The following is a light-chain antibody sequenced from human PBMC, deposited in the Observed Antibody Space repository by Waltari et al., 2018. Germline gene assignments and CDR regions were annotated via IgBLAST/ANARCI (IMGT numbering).Light chain of an antibody. CDR3: AAWDDSLSGWV. CDR1: NSNIATNY. V-gene: IGLV1-47*01. Sequence: QSVLTQPPSASGTPGQTVTISCSGSNSNIATNYVCWYQQVPETAPNLLRYRNNQRPSGVPDRFSGSKSGTSASLAISGLRSEDEADYYCAAWDDSLSGWVFGGGTKLTVL. J-gene: IGLJ3*02. CDR2: RNN.